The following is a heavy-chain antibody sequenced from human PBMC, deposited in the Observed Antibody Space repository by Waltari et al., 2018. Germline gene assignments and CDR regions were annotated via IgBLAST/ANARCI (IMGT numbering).Heavy chain of an antibody. V-gene: IGHV3-23*01. Sequence: EVQLLESGGGLAQPGGSLRLSCAASGFTFSSYAMSWVRQAPGRGLEWVSTISTTGTTTYYADSVKGRFTIPRDNSKNTLYLQMNSLRADDTAVYYCANRGRGAVAAYFFDYWGQGTLVTVSS. CDR3: ANRGRGAVAAYFFDY. CDR1: GFTFSSYA. CDR2: ISTTGTTT. D-gene: IGHD6-25*01. J-gene: IGHJ4*02.